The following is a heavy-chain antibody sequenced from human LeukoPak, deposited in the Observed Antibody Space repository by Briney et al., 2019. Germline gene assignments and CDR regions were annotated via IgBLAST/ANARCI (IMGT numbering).Heavy chain of an antibody. CDR2: ISSGSSYI. CDR1: GFTFSSYS. J-gene: IGHJ6*03. D-gene: IGHD6-19*01. CDR3: ARGEVAVAGTPPLYYMDV. V-gene: IGHV3-21*01. Sequence: PGGSLRLSCAASGFTFSSYSMNWVRQAPGKGLEWVSSISSGSSYIYYADPVKGRFTISRDNAKNSLYLQMNSLRAEDTAVYYCARGEVAVAGTPPLYYMDVWGKGTTVTVSS.